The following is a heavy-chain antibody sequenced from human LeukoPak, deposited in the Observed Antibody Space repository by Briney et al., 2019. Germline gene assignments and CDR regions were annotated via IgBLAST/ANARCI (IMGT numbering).Heavy chain of an antibody. CDR3: ARVNTPMATFDF. V-gene: IGHV4-38-2*02. J-gene: IGHJ4*02. Sequence: PSETLSLTCTVSGFAITSTYFWAWIRQSPGEGLEWIATISHGGNTYYNPSLKSRVTMSIDTSKTQFSLKLTSVTAADTAVYCCARVNTPMATFDFWGQGTRVTVSS. D-gene: IGHD5-18*01. CDR1: GFAITSTYF. CDR2: ISHGGNT.